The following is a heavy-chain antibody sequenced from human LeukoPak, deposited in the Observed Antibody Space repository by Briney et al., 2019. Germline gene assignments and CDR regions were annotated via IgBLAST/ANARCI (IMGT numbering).Heavy chain of an antibody. CDR3: ARVEYWIRGVIDY. Sequence: SETLSLTCAVYGGSFSGYYWSWIRQPPGKGLEWIGEINHSGSTNYNPSLKSRVTISVDTSKNQFSLKLSSVTAADTAVYYCARVEYWIRGVIDYWGQGTLVTVPS. CDR1: GGSFSGYY. V-gene: IGHV4-34*01. CDR2: INHSGST. J-gene: IGHJ4*02. D-gene: IGHD3-10*01.